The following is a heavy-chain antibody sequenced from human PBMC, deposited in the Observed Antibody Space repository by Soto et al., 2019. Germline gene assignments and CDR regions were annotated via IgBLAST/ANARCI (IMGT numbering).Heavy chain of an antibody. D-gene: IGHD2-15*01. CDR3: ARVLFCGGGSCSPLRGMEV. CDR1: GYSITNGYY. CDR2: IYHSGST. V-gene: IGHV4-38-2*01. Sequence: SETLSLTCAVSGYSITNGYYWGWIRQPPGQGLEWIGTIYHSGSTYYNPSLKTRVTISVDTSKNQFSLKLSSVTAADTAVYYWARVLFCGGGSCSPLRGMEVGGQGTTVPVSS. J-gene: IGHJ6*02.